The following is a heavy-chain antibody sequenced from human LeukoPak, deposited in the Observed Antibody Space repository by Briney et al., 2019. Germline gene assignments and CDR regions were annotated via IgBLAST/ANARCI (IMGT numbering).Heavy chain of an antibody. CDR2: IKQDGSEK. D-gene: IGHD6-13*01. Sequence: GGSLRLSCAASGFTFSNFGMHWVRQAPGKGLEWVANIKQDGSEKYYVDSVKGRFTISRDNAKNSLYLQMNSLRAEDTAVYYCARDPGLGKQQLATYYFDYWGQGTLVAVSS. J-gene: IGHJ4*02. CDR3: ARDPGLGKQQLATYYFDY. V-gene: IGHV3-7*01. CDR1: GFTFSNFG.